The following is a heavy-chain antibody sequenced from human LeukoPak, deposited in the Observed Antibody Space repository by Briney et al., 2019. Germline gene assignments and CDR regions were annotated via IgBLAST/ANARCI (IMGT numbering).Heavy chain of an antibody. CDR3: ARGYYGSGSEYFDY. V-gene: IGHV3-48*01. CDR1: GFTFSTYS. Sequence: PGGSLRLSCAASGFTFSTYSMNWVRQAPGKGLEWFSYISSSSSRIYYADSVKGRFSISRDNAKKSLYLQMNSLRAEDTAVYYCARGYYGSGSEYFDYWGQGTLVTVSS. CDR2: ISSSSSRI. J-gene: IGHJ4*02. D-gene: IGHD3-10*01.